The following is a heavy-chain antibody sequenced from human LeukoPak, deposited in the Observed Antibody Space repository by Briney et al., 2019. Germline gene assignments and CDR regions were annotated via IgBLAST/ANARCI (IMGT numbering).Heavy chain of an antibody. CDR1: GDSVSSNSAA. CDR3: ARAGSNWYTLKYYFDY. J-gene: IGHJ4*02. V-gene: IGHV6-1*01. D-gene: IGHD6-13*01. Sequence: SQTLSLTCAISGDSVSSNSAAWNWIRQSPSRGLEWLGRTYYRSKWYNDYAVSVKSRITINPDTSKNQYSLQLNSVTPEDTAVYYCARAGSNWYTLKYYFDYWGQGTLVTVSS. CDR2: TYYRSKWYN.